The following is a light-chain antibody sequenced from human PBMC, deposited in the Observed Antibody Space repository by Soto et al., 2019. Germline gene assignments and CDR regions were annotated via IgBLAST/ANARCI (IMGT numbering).Light chain of an antibody. J-gene: IGKJ1*01. CDR1: QSISSW. CDR2: DAS. CDR3: QQYNSYLET. V-gene: IGKV1-5*01. Sequence: DIQMTQSPSTLSASVGDRVTITCRASQSISSWLAWYQQKPGKAPKLLIYDASSLESGVPSRFSASRSGTEFTLNISSLQPDDFATYYCQQYNSYLETFGQGTKVEIK.